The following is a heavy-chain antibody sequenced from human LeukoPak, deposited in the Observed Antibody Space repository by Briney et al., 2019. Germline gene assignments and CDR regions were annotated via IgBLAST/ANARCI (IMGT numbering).Heavy chain of an antibody. D-gene: IGHD1-14*01. CDR1: GFTFSSYG. Sequence: ARSLTLSCAASGFTFSSYGVHWVRQPPGKGLEWVAVISYDGSNNYNADSVRGRFTISSDNSKNTLYLQMNSLRAEDTAEYYCAKEPDDKDYYFDYWGQGTLVTVST. CDR2: ISYDGSNN. J-gene: IGHJ4*02. V-gene: IGHV3-30*18. CDR3: AKEPDDKDYYFDY.